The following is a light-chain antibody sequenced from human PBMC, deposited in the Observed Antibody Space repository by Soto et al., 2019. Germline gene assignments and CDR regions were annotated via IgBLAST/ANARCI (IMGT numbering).Light chain of an antibody. CDR1: QTLSNSF. J-gene: IGKJ5*01. V-gene: IGKV3-20*01. Sequence: EIVLTQSPGTLSLSPGERATLSCRASQTLSNSFIAWYLQKPGQAPRLLIYDTSSRATGVPDRYSASGSGTDFTLTISRLEPEDFAVFFCQQYGTSEIIFGQGTRLEIK. CDR2: DTS. CDR3: QQYGTSEII.